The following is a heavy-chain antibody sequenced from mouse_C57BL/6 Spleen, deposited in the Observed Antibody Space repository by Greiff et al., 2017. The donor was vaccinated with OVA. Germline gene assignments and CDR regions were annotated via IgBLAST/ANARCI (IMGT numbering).Heavy chain of an antibody. J-gene: IGHJ1*03. D-gene: IGHD2-1*01. Sequence: QVPLQQSGAELAKPGASVKLSCTASGYTFTSYWMHWVKQRPGQGLEWIGYINPRSGYTKYNQKFKDKTTLTHDKSSRTAYMQLSSLTYEDSAVYYCARGDYGNYPYWYFDVWGTGTTVTVSS. CDR2: INPRSGYT. CDR1: GYTFTSYW. V-gene: IGHV1-7*01. CDR3: ARGDYGNYPYWYFDV.